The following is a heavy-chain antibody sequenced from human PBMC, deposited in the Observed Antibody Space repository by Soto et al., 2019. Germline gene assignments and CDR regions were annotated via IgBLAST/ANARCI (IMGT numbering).Heavy chain of an antibody. D-gene: IGHD4-17*01. V-gene: IGHV3-21*01. Sequence: PGGSLRLSCAASGFTFSSYSMNWVRQAPGKGLEWVSSISSSSSYIYYADSVKGRFTISRDNAKNSLYLQMNSLRAEDTAVYYCARDITTETTGAYYYYMDVWSKGTTVTVSS. CDR1: GFTFSSYS. J-gene: IGHJ6*03. CDR3: ARDITTETTGAYYYYMDV. CDR2: ISSSSSYI.